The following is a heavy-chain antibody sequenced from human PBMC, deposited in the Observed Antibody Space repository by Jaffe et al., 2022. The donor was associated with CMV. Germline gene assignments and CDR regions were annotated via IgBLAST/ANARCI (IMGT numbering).Heavy chain of an antibody. CDR3: AKDTIPPVVLWFGEGGYGMDV. D-gene: IGHD3-10*01. Sequence: EVQLVESGGGLVQPGRSLRLSCAASGFTFDDYAMHWVRQAPGKGLEWVSGISWNSGSIGYADSVKGRFTISRDNAKNSLYLQMNSLRAEDTALYYCAKDTIPPVVLWFGEGGYGMDVWGQGTTVTVSS. J-gene: IGHJ6*02. CDR1: GFTFDDYA. V-gene: IGHV3-9*01. CDR2: ISWNSGSI.